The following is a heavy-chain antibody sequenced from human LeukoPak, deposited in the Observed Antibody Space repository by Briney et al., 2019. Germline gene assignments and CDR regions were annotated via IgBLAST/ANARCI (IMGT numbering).Heavy chain of an antibody. CDR2: IGSSGSTV. Sequence: GGSLRLSCAASGFIFSSYEMNWVRQAPGKGLEWVSYIGSSGSTVYYADSVKGRFTTSRDNAKNSLYLQMNSLRDEDTAVYYCARDTPLYADSPDAFDIWGQGTMVTVSS. CDR3: ARDTPLYADSPDAFDI. D-gene: IGHD2/OR15-2a*01. J-gene: IGHJ3*02. V-gene: IGHV3-48*03. CDR1: GFIFSSYE.